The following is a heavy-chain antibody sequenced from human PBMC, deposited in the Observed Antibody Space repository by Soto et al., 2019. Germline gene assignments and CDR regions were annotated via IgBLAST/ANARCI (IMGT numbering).Heavy chain of an antibody. CDR1: GGSISSSSYY. V-gene: IGHV4-39*07. CDR3: ARGGRVVPAAYYRY. D-gene: IGHD2-2*01. Sequence: SETLSLTCTVSGGSISSSSYYWGWIRQPPGKGLEWIGSIYYSGSTNYNPSLKSRVTISVDTSKNQFSLKLSSVTAADTAVYYCARGGRVVPAAYYRYWGQGTLVTVSS. J-gene: IGHJ4*02. CDR2: IYYSGST.